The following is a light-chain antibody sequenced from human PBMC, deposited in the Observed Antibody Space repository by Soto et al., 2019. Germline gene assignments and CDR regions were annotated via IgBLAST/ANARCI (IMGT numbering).Light chain of an antibody. Sequence: EIVLTQSPGTLSLSPGERATLSCRASQSVSSSYLAWYQQKPGQAPRLLIYGVSSRATGIPDRFSGSGSGTGFTLTISRLEPEDFAVYYCQQYGSSPATFGGGTKVEIK. CDR1: QSVSSSY. CDR3: QQYGSSPAT. V-gene: IGKV3-20*01. CDR2: GVS. J-gene: IGKJ4*01.